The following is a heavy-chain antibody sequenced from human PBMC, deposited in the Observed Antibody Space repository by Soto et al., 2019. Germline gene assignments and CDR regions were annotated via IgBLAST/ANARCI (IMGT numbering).Heavy chain of an antibody. D-gene: IGHD3-16*01. Sequence: PGGSLRLSCAASGFSVGYNYMTWIRQAPGKGLEWLSYSSSSGGYTNYADSLKGRFTISRDNAKNSLYLQMDSLRAEDTAVSFCARSSGRRHVFTFDYGLDVWGQGTTVTVSS. J-gene: IGHJ6*02. CDR2: SSSSGGYT. CDR3: ARSSGRRHVFTFDYGLDV. CDR1: GFSVGYNY. V-gene: IGHV3-11*06.